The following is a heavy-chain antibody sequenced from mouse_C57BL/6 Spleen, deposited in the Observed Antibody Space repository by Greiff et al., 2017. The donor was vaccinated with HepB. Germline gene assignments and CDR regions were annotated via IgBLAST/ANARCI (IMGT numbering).Heavy chain of an antibody. Sequence: EVQLQQSGPELVKPGASVKISCKASGYTFTDYYMNWVKQSHGKSLEWIGDINPNNGGTSYNQKFKGKATLTVDKSSSTAYMELRSLTSEDSAVYYCARDEATTGFDYWGQGTTLTVSS. J-gene: IGHJ2*01. CDR2: INPNNGGT. CDR3: ARDEATTGFDY. D-gene: IGHD3-2*02. V-gene: IGHV1-26*01. CDR1: GYTFTDYY.